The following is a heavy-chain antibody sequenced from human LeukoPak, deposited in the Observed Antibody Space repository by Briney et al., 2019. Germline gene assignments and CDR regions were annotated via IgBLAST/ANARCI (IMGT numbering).Heavy chain of an antibody. J-gene: IGHJ4*02. CDR2: MNPGSGNT. V-gene: IGHV1-8*02. CDR3: ARLSETAAYYYTSGYYFLGY. CDR1: GYTFGSYD. D-gene: IGHD3-22*01. Sequence: ASVKVSCKASGYTFGSYDINWVRKATGQGLEWMGWMNPGSGNTGYAQRFQGGVTMTRDTSTNTAYMDLSGLSSEDTAIYYCARLSETAAYYYTSGYYFLGYWGQGTLVTVDS.